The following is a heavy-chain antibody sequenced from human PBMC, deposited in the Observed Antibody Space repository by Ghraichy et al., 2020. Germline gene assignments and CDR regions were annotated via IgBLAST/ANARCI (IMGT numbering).Heavy chain of an antibody. CDR2: IYYSGST. Sequence: SETLSLTCTVSGGSISSSSFYWGWIRQPPGKGLEWIGSIYYSGSTYYNPSLKSRVTISVDTSKNQFSLKLSSVTAADTAVYYCASGYCSSTSCYKGLTFDYWGQGTLVTVSS. CDR3: ASGYCSSTSCYKGLTFDY. V-gene: IGHV4-39*01. CDR1: GGSISSSSFY. D-gene: IGHD2-2*02. J-gene: IGHJ4*02.